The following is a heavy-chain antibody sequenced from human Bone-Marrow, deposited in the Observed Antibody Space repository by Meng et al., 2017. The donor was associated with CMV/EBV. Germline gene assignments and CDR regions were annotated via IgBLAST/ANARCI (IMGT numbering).Heavy chain of an antibody. CDR1: GHTFIGYY. V-gene: IGHV1-2*02. Sequence: ASVKVSCKASGHTFIGYYMHWVRQAPGQGFEWMGSINPKTGDTNYAQNFQGRVTTTRDTSISSAYMELRRLKSDDTAVYYCARGDIVLMVYASNWFDPWGQGTLVTVSS. J-gene: IGHJ5*02. CDR3: ARGDIVLMVYASNWFDP. CDR2: INPKTGDT. D-gene: IGHD2-8*01.